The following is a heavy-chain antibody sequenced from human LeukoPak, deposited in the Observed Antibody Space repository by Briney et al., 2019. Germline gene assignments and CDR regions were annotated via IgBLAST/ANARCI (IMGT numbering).Heavy chain of an antibody. CDR2: INHSGST. CDR3: ARGLPYNWNHGGSGGRFHNWFDP. D-gene: IGHD1-14*01. Sequence: SETLSLTCAVYGGSFSGYYWSWIRQPPGKGLEWIGEINHSGSTNYNPSLKSRVTISVDTSKNQFSLKLSSVTAADTAVYYCARGLPYNWNHGGSGGRFHNWFDPWGQGTLATVSS. V-gene: IGHV4-34*01. CDR1: GGSFSGYY. J-gene: IGHJ5*02.